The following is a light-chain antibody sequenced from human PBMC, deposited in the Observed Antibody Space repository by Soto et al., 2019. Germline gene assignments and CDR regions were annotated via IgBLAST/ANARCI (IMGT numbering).Light chain of an antibody. CDR3: QQRHNWPIT. V-gene: IGKV3-11*01. Sequence: EIVLTQSPATLSLSPGERATLSCRASQSVSSYLAWYQQKPGQAPRLLIYDASNRAAGIPARFSGSGSGTDFTLTISSLAPGDFAVYYCQQRHNWPITFGQGTRLEIK. CDR1: QSVSSY. CDR2: DAS. J-gene: IGKJ5*01.